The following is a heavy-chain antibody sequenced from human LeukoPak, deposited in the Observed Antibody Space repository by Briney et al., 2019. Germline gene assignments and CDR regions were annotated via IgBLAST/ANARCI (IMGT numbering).Heavy chain of an antibody. D-gene: IGHD3-22*01. CDR2: INPNSGGT. V-gene: IGHV1-2*02. Sequence: GASVKVSCKASGYTFTGYYMHWVRQAPGQGLEWMGWINPNSGGTNYAQKFQGRVTMTWDTSISTAYMELSRLRSDDTAVYYCGYDSSGYHYFDYWGQGTLVTVSS. CDR3: GYDSSGYHYFDY. CDR1: GYTFTGYY. J-gene: IGHJ4*02.